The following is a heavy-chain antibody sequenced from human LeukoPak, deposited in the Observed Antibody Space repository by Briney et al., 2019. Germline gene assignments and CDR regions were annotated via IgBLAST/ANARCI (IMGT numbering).Heavy chain of an antibody. V-gene: IGHV3-23*01. CDR2: ISGSGGST. CDR3: ARDQHSSSWNNFDY. CDR1: GFTFSSYA. J-gene: IGHJ4*02. Sequence: GGSLRLSCAASGFTFSSYAMSWVRQAPGKGLEWVSAISGSGGSTYYADSVKGRFTISRDNSKNTLYLQMNSLRAEDTAVYYCARDQHSSSWNNFDYWGQGTLVTVSS. D-gene: IGHD6-13*01.